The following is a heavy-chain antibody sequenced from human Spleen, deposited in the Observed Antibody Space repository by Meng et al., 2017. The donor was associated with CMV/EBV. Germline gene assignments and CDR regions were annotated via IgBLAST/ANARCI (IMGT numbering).Heavy chain of an antibody. Sequence: ASVKVSCKASGYTFTGYYMHWVRQAPGQGLEWMGWINPNSGGTNYAQKFQGRVTVTRDTSISTAYMELSRLRSDDTAVYYCARDIVERHYYYYGMDVWGQGTTVTVSS. CDR3: ARDIVERHYYYYGMDV. J-gene: IGHJ6*02. CDR2: INPNSGGT. D-gene: IGHD1-1*01. CDR1: GYTFTGYY. V-gene: IGHV1-2*02.